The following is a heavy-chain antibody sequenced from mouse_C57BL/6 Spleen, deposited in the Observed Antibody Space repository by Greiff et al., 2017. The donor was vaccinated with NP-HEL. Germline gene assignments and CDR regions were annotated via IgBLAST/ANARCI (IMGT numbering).Heavy chain of an antibody. CDR3: ARRAGTKAMDY. V-gene: IGHV1-59*01. CDR2: IDPSDSYT. J-gene: IGHJ4*01. CDR1: GYTFTSYW. D-gene: IGHD4-1*01. Sequence: LQQPGAELVRPGTSVKLSCKASGYTFTSYWMHWVKQRPGQGLEWIGVIDPSDSYTNYNQKFKGKATLTVDTSSSTAYMQLSSLTSEDSAVYYCARRAGTKAMDYWGQGTSVTVSS.